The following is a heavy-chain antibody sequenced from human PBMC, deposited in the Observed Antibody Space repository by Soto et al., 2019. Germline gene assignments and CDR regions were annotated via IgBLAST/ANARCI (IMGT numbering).Heavy chain of an antibody. J-gene: IGHJ5*02. CDR2: ISFDVTKT. Sequence: QVQLVESGGGVVQPAKSLRPSCAASGFTFRTYGMHWVRQAPGKGLEWVAVISFDVTKTSYADSVKGRFTISSDNSKTTVYLQMNSLRPEDTAVYYCARPAGADGSSWVNWFDPWGQGTLVTVSS. D-gene: IGHD2-15*01. V-gene: IGHV3-30*03. CDR3: ARPAGADGSSWVNWFDP. CDR1: GFTFRTYG.